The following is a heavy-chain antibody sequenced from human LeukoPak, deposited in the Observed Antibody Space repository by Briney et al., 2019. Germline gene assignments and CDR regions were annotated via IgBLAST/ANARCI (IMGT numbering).Heavy chain of an antibody. J-gene: IGHJ3*02. CDR2: IFYFGST. CDR3: ARGVDYRVAFDI. D-gene: IGHD5/OR15-5a*01. Sequence: PSETLSLTCTVSGGSISSGDYYWSWIRQPPGKGLEWMGNIFYFGSTKYNPSLRSRVTISADTSKNQFSLKLSSVTAADTAVYYCARGVDYRVAFDIWGQGTMVTVSS. CDR1: GGSISSGDYY. V-gene: IGHV4-61*08.